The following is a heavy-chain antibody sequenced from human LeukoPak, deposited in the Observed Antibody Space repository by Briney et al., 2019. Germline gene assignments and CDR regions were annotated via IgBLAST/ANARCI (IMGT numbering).Heavy chain of an antibody. CDR1: GGSISSSSYF. Sequence: SETLCLTRTVSGGSISSSSYFWGWIRQPPGKGLEWIGSIFYSGSTYYNPSLNSRVTISIDTSKNQFSLRLSSVTAADTAVYYCARQMNTVTADYWGQGTLVTVSS. CDR2: IFYSGST. CDR3: ARQMNTVTADY. J-gene: IGHJ4*02. D-gene: IGHD4-17*01. V-gene: IGHV4-39*01.